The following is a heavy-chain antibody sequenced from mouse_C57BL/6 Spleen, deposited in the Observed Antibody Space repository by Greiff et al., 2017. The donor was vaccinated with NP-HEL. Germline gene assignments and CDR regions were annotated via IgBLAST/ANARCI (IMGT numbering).Heavy chain of an antibody. CDR2: INPSTGGT. V-gene: IGHV1-42*01. D-gene: IGHD1-1*01. CDR3: ARKDYGSSWGFAY. CDR1: GYSFTGYY. Sequence: VQLQQSGPELVKPGASVKISCKASGYSFTGYYMNWVKQSPEKSLEWIGEINPSTGGTTYNQKFKAKATLTVDKSSSTAYMQLKSLTSEDSAVYYCARKDYGSSWGFAYWGQGTLVTVSA. J-gene: IGHJ3*01.